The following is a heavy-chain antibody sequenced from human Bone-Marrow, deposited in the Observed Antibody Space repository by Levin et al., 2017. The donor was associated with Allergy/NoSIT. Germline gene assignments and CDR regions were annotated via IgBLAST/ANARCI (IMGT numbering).Heavy chain of an antibody. CDR1: GFTFSDYY. CDR2: ISSSGSTI. J-gene: IGHJ6*02. D-gene: IGHD6-19*01. V-gene: IGHV3-11*01. Sequence: PGGSLRLSCAASGFTFSDYYMSWIRQAPGKGLEWVSYISSSGSTIYYADSVKGRFTISRDNAKNSLYLQMNSLRAEDTAVYYCARDFRGKVDSGWSSPYYYGMDVWGQGTTVTVSS. CDR3: ARDFRGKVDSGWSSPYYYGMDV.